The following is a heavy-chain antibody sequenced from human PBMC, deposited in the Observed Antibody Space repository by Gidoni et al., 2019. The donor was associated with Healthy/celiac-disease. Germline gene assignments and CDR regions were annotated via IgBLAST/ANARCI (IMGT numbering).Heavy chain of an antibody. CDR3: ARVGRVVRGVINYWFDP. V-gene: IGHV1-2*02. CDR1: GYTFTGDY. D-gene: IGHD3-10*01. Sequence: QVQLVQYGAEVKKPGASVKVSCKAPGYTFTGDYTHWVRQAPGQGLEWMGWINRNSCGTNYAQKVQGRVTMTRDTSISTAYMELSRLRSDDTAVYYCARVGRVVRGVINYWFDPWGQGTLVTVSS. J-gene: IGHJ5*02. CDR2: INRNSCGT.